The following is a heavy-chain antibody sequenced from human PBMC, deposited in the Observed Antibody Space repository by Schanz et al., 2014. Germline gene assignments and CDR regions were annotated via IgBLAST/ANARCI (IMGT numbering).Heavy chain of an antibody. CDR1: GHPFTAYY. CDR3: ARVTTGYDS. D-gene: IGHD5-12*01. V-gene: IGHV1-2*02. J-gene: IGHJ4*02. CDR2: INPNSGGT. Sequence: QVQLVQSGAEVKKPGASVKVSCKASGHPFTAYYMHWVRQAPGQGLEWMGWINPNSGGTDYAQKFQGRVTMTSDTSISTAYMVLSRLRSDDTAIYYCARVTTGYDSWGQGTLVTVSS.